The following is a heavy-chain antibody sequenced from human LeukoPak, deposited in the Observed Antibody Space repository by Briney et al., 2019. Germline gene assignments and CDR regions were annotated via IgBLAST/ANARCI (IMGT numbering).Heavy chain of an antibody. D-gene: IGHD3-10*01. CDR3: AGLGGLWFGTDY. CDR2: ISSSSSYI. V-gene: IGHV3-21*01. CDR1: RFTFSSYS. J-gene: IGHJ4*02. Sequence: GGSLKLSCAASRFTFSSYSMNWVRQAPGKGLEWVSSISSSSSYIYYADSVKGRFTISRDSAKNSLYLQMNSLRAEDTAVYYCAGLGGLWFGTDYWGQGTLVTVSS.